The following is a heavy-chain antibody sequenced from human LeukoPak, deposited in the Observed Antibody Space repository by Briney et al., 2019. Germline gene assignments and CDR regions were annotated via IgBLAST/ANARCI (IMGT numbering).Heavy chain of an antibody. CDR3: ARHRSGGSQDDAFDI. J-gene: IGHJ3*02. V-gene: IGHV3-7*01. Sequence: GGSLRLSCAASGFTFSSYWMSWVRQAPGKGLEWVADIKEDGSEKYYVDSVKGRFTISRQNAKSSLFLQMNSLRAEDTAVYYCARHRSGGSQDDAFDIWGQGTMVTVSS. CDR2: IKEDGSEK. D-gene: IGHD2-15*01. CDR1: GFTFSSYW.